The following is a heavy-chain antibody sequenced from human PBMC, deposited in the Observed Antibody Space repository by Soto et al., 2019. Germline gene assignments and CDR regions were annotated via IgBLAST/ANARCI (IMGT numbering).Heavy chain of an antibody. J-gene: IGHJ4*02. D-gene: IGHD3-9*01. CDR1: GVSVSDYY. Sequence: QVQLQESGPGLVKPSETLSLTCIVSGVSVSDYYWSWVRQPPGKGLEWIGYISNSGSTRYNPPLKSRVSIALDTSKNQVSLELSSVTAADTAVYYCAREEITGYYRNFDNWGQGTLVTVSS. V-gene: IGHV4-59*02. CDR2: ISNSGST. CDR3: AREEITGYYRNFDN.